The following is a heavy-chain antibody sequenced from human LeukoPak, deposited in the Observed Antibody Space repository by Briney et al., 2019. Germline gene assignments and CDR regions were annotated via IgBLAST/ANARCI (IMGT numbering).Heavy chain of an antibody. CDR3: AKTGDRYYYYMDV. V-gene: IGHV3-43D*03. CDR1: GFTFDDYA. CDR2: ISWDGGST. Sequence: GGSLRLSCAASGFTFDDYAMHWVRQAPGKGLEWVSLISWDGGSTYYADSVKGRFTISRDNSKNSLYLQMNSLRAEDTALYYCAKTGDRYYYYMDVWGKGTTVTVSS. D-gene: IGHD3-16*01. J-gene: IGHJ6*03.